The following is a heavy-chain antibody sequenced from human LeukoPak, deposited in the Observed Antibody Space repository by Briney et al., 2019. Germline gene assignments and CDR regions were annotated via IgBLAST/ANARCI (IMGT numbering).Heavy chain of an antibody. CDR1: GYTLTELS. Sequence: GASVKVSCKVSGYTLTELSMHWVRQAPGQGLEWMGWINTNTGNPTYAQGFTGRFVFSLDTSLSTAYLQISSLKAEDTAVYDCARDGYSSGWYGRYYYMDVWGKGTTVTVSS. D-gene: IGHD6-19*01. CDR3: ARDGYSSGWYGRYYYMDV. V-gene: IGHV7-4-1*02. CDR2: INTNTGNP. J-gene: IGHJ6*03.